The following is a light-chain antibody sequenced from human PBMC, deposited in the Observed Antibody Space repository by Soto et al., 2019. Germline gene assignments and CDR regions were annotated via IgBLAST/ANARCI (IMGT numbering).Light chain of an antibody. V-gene: IGLV2-11*01. J-gene: IGLJ1*01. CDR2: DVS. CDR3: CSYAGSYSYV. CDR1: SSDVGTYDW. Sequence: SVLTQPRSVSGSPGQSVTISCAGTSSDVGTYDWVSWYQQHPGKAPKLIIYDVSKRPSGVPNRFSGSKSGNRASLTISGLQADDEADYYCCSYAGSYSYVFGVGTKVTV.